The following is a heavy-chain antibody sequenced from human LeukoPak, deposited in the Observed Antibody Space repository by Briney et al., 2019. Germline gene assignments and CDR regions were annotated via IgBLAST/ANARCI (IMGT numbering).Heavy chain of an antibody. CDR2: INSDGGTT. J-gene: IGHJ4*02. D-gene: IGHD6-13*01. V-gene: IGHV3-74*01. CDR1: GFTFGTYW. CDR3: ARSNWFFDY. Sequence: GGSLRLSCGASGFTFGTYWMHWVRQAPGKGLVWVSGINSDGGTTTYADSVKGRFTISRDNTKNTLHLQMNSLRAEDTAVYYCARSNWFFDYWGQGTLVTVSS.